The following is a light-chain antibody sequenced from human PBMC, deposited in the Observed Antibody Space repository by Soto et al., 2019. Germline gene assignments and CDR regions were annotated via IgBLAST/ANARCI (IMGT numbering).Light chain of an antibody. V-gene: IGKV3-20*01. CDR1: QSVSSSY. CDR2: GES. Sequence: EIGLTQSPGTLSLCPGERATLSCRASQSVSSSYLAWYQQKPGQAPRLLSYGESSRATGIPDRFSGSGSGTDFTLTISRLEPEDVAVYYCQQYGSSPLLTFVGGTKVEIK. J-gene: IGKJ4*01. CDR3: QQYGSSPLLT.